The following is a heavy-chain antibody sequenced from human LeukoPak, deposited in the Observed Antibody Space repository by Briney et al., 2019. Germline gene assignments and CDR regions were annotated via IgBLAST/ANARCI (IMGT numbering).Heavy chain of an antibody. Sequence: GGSLRLSCAASGFTFSSYWMHWVRQAPGKGLVWVSRINSDGSSTSYADSVKGRFTISRDNAKNTLYLQMNSLRAEDTALYYCAKVRKSGSYFLDFDYWGQGILVTVSS. D-gene: IGHD1-26*01. CDR1: GFTFSSYW. CDR2: INSDGSST. V-gene: IGHV3-74*01. J-gene: IGHJ4*02. CDR3: AKVRKSGSYFLDFDY.